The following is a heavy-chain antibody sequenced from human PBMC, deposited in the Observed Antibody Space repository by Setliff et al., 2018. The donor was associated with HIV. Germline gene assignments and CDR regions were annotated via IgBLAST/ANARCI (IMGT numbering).Heavy chain of an antibody. J-gene: IGHJ4*02. D-gene: IGHD2-2*01. CDR3: ARGHCSSISCYFFGFDN. CDR2: TPNDGSYK. Sequence: PGGSLRLSCAASNFTFSFYGMHWVRQAPGKGLEWVAFTPNDGSYKNYADSVKGRFTISRDNSKNSLYLQMNSLRTEDTALYYCARGHCSSISCYFFGFDNWGQGAQVT. V-gene: IGHV3-30*02. CDR1: NFTFSFYG.